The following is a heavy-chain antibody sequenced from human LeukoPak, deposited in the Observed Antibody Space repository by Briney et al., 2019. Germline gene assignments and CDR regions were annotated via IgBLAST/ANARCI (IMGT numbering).Heavy chain of an antibody. Sequence: SETPSLTCTVSGGSITSYYWSWIRQPAGKGLEWIGRIHTGGNTNYNPSLKSRVTMSIDTSKNQFSLKLSSVTAADTAIYYCARSLGAETSWFDPWGPGTLVTVSS. D-gene: IGHD3-16*01. CDR1: GGSITSYY. J-gene: IGHJ5*02. CDR2: IHTGGNT. V-gene: IGHV4-4*07. CDR3: ARSLGAETSWFDP.